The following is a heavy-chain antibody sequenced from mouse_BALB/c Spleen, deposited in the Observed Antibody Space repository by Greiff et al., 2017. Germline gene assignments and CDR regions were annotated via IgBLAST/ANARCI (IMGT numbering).Heavy chain of an antibody. CDR2: ISRDGST. D-gene: IGHD2-4*01. CDR3: ARGGGYEYETFAY. Sequence: EVKLVESGGGLVKPGGSLKLSCAASGFTFSSYAMSWVRQTPEKRLEWVATISRDGSTYYPHRVKGRFTISRDNARNILYLQMSSLRSEDTAMYYCARGGGYEYETFAYWGQGTLVTVSA. V-gene: IGHV5-6-5*01. J-gene: IGHJ3*01. CDR1: GFTFSSYA.